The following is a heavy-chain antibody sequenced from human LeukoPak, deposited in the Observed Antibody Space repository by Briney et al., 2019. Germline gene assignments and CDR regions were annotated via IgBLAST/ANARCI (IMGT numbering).Heavy chain of an antibody. D-gene: IGHD6-19*01. CDR1: GGTISSYY. Sequence: KSSETLSLTCTVSGGTISSYYWNWIRQPPGKGLEWIGYVHYSGSTKYNPSLKSRVTISVDTSKNQFSLKLSSVTAADTAVYYCARWYSSGWAFDYWGQGTLVTVSS. CDR3: ARWYSSGWAFDY. V-gene: IGHV4-59*08. CDR2: VHYSGST. J-gene: IGHJ4*02.